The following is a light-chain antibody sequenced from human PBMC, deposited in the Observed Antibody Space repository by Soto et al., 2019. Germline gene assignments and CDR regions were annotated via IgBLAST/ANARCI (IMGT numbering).Light chain of an antibody. Sequence: EIVLTQSPGTLSLSPGERATLSCRASQSVSSSYLAWYQQKPGQAPRLLIYGASSRATGIPDRFSGSGSGTDFTITISRLEPADFAVYYSQQYGSSPLTFGGGTKVEIK. V-gene: IGKV3-20*01. CDR3: QQYGSSPLT. J-gene: IGKJ4*01. CDR1: QSVSSSY. CDR2: GAS.